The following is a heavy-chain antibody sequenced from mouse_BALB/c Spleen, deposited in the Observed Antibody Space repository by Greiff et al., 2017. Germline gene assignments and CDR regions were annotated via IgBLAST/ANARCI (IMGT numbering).Heavy chain of an antibody. CDR2: IDPENGDT. D-gene: IGHD2-10*02. CDR3: NALYGNDAMDY. V-gene: IGHV14-4*02. J-gene: IGHJ4*01. CDR1: GFNIKDYY. Sequence: EVQRVESGAELVRSGASVKLSCTASGFNIKDYYMHWVKQRPEQGLEWIGWIDPENGDTEYAPKFQGKATMTADTSSNTAYLQLSSLTSEDTAVYYCNALYGNDAMDYWGQGTSVTVSS.